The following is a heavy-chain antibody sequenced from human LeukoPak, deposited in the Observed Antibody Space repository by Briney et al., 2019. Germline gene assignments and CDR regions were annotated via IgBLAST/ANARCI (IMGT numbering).Heavy chain of an antibody. D-gene: IGHD1-7*01. V-gene: IGHV3-7*01. Sequence: PGGSLRLSCAASGFTFSSYSMNWVRQTPGKGLEWVANIKQDGSEKYYVDSVKGRFTISRDNAKNSLYLQMNSLRAEDTAVYYCARKAGTPFDYWGQGTLVTVSS. CDR1: GFTFSSYS. CDR3: ARKAGTPFDY. CDR2: IKQDGSEK. J-gene: IGHJ4*02.